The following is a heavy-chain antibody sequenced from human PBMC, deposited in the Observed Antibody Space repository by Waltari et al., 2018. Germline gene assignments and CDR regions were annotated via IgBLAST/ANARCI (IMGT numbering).Heavy chain of an antibody. J-gene: IGHJ5*02. D-gene: IGHD1-26*01. CDR2: VNPKKGDS. Sequence: QAHLLQSGSELKTPGASVRVSCPASGNTFHDYHLHWFRQTPNQRFEWMGWVNPKKGDSDSAANFLGRVTMSRDTAINTVYLDLSGLRSDDTAVYFCARDPGPIVGAPDLWGQGTLVTVFS. V-gene: IGHV1-2*02. CDR1: GNTFHDYH. CDR3: ARDPGPIVGAPDL.